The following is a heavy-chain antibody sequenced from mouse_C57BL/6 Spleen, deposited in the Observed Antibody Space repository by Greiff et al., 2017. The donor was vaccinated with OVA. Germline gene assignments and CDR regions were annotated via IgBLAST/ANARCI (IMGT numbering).Heavy chain of an antibody. CDR1: GYTFTDYY. J-gene: IGHJ3*01. Sequence: EVQLQQSGPELVKPGASVKISCKASGYTFTDYYMNWVKQSHGKSLEWIGDINPNNGGTSYNQKFKGKATLTVDKSSSTAYMELRSLTSEDSAVYYCAREGAITTAVGRFAYWGQGTLVTVSA. D-gene: IGHD1-1*01. V-gene: IGHV1-26*01. CDR3: AREGAITTAVGRFAY. CDR2: INPNNGGT.